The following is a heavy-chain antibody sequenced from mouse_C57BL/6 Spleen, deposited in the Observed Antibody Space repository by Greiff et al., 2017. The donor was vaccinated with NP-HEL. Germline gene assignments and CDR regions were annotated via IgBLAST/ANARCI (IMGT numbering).Heavy chain of an antibody. CDR2: IWSGGST. Sequence: QVQLKESGPGLVQPSQSLSITCTVSGFSLTSYGVHWVRQSPGKGLEWLGVIWSGGSTDYNAAFISRLSISKDSSKSQVFFKMNSLQADDTAIYYCARNYYGSSRWYFDVWGTGTTVTVSS. J-gene: IGHJ1*03. CDR3: ARNYYGSSRWYFDV. CDR1: GFSLTSYG. D-gene: IGHD1-1*01. V-gene: IGHV2-2*01.